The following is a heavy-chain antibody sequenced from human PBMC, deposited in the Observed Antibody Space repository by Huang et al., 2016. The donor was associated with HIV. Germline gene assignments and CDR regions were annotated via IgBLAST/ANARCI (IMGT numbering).Heavy chain of an antibody. Sequence: QVQLVQSGAEVKKPGASVKVSCKVSGYTLTELSMHWVRQAPGKGLEWMGGVYAEDGKTIYANKFQGRGTMTEYTSTDTSYMEMTGLTSEDTAVYYCATDPGGSGAFDIWGQGTMFTVSS. CDR1: GYTLTELS. CDR2: VYAEDGKT. V-gene: IGHV1-24*01. D-gene: IGHD1-26*01. J-gene: IGHJ3*02. CDR3: ATDPGGSGAFDI.